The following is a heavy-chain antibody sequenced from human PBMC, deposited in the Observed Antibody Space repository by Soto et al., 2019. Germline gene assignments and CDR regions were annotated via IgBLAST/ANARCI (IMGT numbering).Heavy chain of an antibody. CDR1: GYTFTSYG. CDR3: ARIFLGTGGRKYGMDV. D-gene: IGHD1-1*01. V-gene: IGHV1-18*01. Sequence: ASVKVSCKASGYTFTSYGISWVRQAPGQGLEWMGWISAYNGNTNYAQKLQGRVTMTTDTSTSTAYMELRSLRSDDTAVYYCARIFLGTGGRKYGMDVWGQGTTVTVSS. CDR2: ISAYNGNT. J-gene: IGHJ6*02.